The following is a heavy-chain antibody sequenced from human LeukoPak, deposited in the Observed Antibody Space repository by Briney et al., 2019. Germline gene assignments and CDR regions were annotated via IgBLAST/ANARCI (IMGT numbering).Heavy chain of an antibody. D-gene: IGHD2-2*01. CDR3: ARGPIWGPYCSSTSCYDFDY. Sequence: ASVKVSCKASGYTFTSYYMHWVRQAPGQGLEWMGIINPATDTTSYAQNFQGRVTMTRDTSTSTVYVELSSLRSEDTAVYYCARGPIWGPYCSSTSCYDFDYWGQGTLVTVSS. J-gene: IGHJ4*02. CDR1: GYTFTSYY. CDR2: INPATDTT. V-gene: IGHV1-46*01.